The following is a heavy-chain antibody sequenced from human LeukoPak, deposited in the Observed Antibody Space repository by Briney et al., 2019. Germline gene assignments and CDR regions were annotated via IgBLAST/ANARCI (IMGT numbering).Heavy chain of an antibody. CDR3: ATPFYTNGFDY. CDR2: INHSGST. V-gene: IGHV4-34*01. CDR1: GGSFSGDY. Sequence: SETLSLTXAVYGGSFSGDYWSWIRQPPGKGLEWIGEINHSGSTNYNPSLKSRVTISVDTSKNQFSLKLSSVTAADTAVYYCATPFYTNGFDYWGQGTLVTVSS. J-gene: IGHJ4*02. D-gene: IGHD2-8*01.